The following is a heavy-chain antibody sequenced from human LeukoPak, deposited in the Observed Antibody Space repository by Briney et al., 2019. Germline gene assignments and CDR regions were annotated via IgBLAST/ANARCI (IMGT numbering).Heavy chain of an antibody. J-gene: IGHJ4*02. CDR1: GYTFTDYY. V-gene: IGHV1-2*02. Sequence: ASVKVSCKTSGYTFTDYYIHWVRQAPGQGLEWMGWINPNTGGTNYAQKFQGRVTMTRDTSISTAYMDLSRLRSDDTAVYYCARERRAWGEDFWGQGTLVTVSS. D-gene: IGHD3-16*01. CDR3: ARERRAWGEDF. CDR2: INPNTGGT.